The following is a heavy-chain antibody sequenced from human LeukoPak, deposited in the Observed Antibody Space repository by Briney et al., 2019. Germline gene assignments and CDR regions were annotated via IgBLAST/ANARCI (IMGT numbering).Heavy chain of an antibody. CDR3: ARSSSTSPWRGYYYYGMDV. D-gene: IGHD2-2*01. V-gene: IGHV4-39*01. Sequence: SETLSLTCTVSGGSISSSSYYWGWIRQPPGKGLEWIGSIYYSGSTYYNPSLKSRVTISVDTSKNQFSLKLSSVTAADTAVYCCARSSSTSPWRGYYYYGMDVWGQGTTVTVSS. J-gene: IGHJ6*02. CDR1: GGSISSSSYY. CDR2: IYYSGST.